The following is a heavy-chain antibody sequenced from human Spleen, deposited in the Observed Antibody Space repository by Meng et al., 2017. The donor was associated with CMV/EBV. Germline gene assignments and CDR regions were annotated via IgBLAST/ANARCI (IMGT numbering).Heavy chain of an antibody. CDR2: INWNGAYT. Sequence: LRLSCAASGFTFDDYAMTWVRQTPGKGLEWVSGINWNGAYTGYADSVKGRFTISRDDAKSSLYLQMNSLRAEDTALYYCARGPFSSSRWAGFDYWGQGTLVTVSS. D-gene: IGHD6-13*01. CDR3: ARGPFSSSRWAGFDY. V-gene: IGHV3-20*04. CDR1: GFTFDDYA. J-gene: IGHJ4*02.